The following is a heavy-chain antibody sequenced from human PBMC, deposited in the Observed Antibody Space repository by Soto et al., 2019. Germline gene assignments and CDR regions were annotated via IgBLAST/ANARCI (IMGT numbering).Heavy chain of an antibody. CDR2: ISAYNGNT. V-gene: IGHV1-18*01. D-gene: IGHD3-16*01. J-gene: IGHJ4*02. CDR3: AGGARVGVGVLSDDY. Sequence: QVQLVQSGAEVKKPGASVKVSCKASGYTFTSYGISWVRQAPGQGLEWMGWISAYNGNTNYSQKLQGRVTMTTDTSTSTAYMELRSLRSDDSAVHYGAGGARVGVGVLSDDYWGQGNMVTVAS. CDR1: GYTFTSYG.